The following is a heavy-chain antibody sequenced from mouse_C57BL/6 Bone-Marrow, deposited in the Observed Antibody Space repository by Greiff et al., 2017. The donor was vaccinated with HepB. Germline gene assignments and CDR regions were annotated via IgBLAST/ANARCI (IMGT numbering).Heavy chain of an antibody. V-gene: IGHV1-50*01. CDR3: ARGVLWVFDY. Sequence: QVQLQQPGAELVKPGASVKLSCKASGYTFTSYWMQWVKQRPGQGLEWIGEIDPSDSYTNYNQKFKGKATLTVDTSSSTAYMQLSSLTSEDSAVYYCARGVLWVFDYWGQGTTLTVSS. CDR2: IDPSDSYT. D-gene: IGHD1-1*02. J-gene: IGHJ2*01. CDR1: GYTFTSYW.